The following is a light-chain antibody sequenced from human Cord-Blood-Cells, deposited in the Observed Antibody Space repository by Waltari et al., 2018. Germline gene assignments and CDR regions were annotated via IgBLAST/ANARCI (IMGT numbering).Light chain of an antibody. J-gene: IGKJ2*01. CDR1: QSVSSY. Sequence: EIVLTQSPATLSLSPGERATLSCRASQSVSSYLAWYQQKPGQAPRLLIYDASNRATGIPARFSGSGSGTDFTLTISNLEPEDFAVYYCQQRSNWYFGQGTKLEIK. V-gene: IGKV3-11*01. CDR3: QQRSNWY. CDR2: DAS.